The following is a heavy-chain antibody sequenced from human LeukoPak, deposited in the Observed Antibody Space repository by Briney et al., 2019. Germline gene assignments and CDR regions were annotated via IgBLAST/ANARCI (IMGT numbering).Heavy chain of an antibody. CDR1: GGSISSYY. D-gene: IGHD3-10*01. CDR2: TYYSGST. J-gene: IGHJ4*02. V-gene: IGHV4-59*01. Sequence: SETLSLTCTVSGGSISSYYWSWIRQPPAKGREWIGYTYYSGSTNYNPSLKSRVTISVDTSKNQFSLKLSSVTAADTAVYYCAASGSGSYYGAFDYWGQGTLVTVSS. CDR3: AASGSGSYYGAFDY.